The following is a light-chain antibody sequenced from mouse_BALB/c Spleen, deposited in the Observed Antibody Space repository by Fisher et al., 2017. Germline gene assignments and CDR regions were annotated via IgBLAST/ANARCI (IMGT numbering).Light chain of an antibody. J-gene: IGKJ5*01. Sequence: IVLTQSTAIMSASPGEKVTMTCSASSSVSYMYWYQEKPGSSPRLLIYDTSNLASGVPARFSGSGSGTSYSLTISSMEAEDAATYYCHQRSSYPWTFGAGTKLELK. CDR2: DTS. V-gene: IGKV4-55*01. CDR1: SSVSY. CDR3: HQRSSYPWT.